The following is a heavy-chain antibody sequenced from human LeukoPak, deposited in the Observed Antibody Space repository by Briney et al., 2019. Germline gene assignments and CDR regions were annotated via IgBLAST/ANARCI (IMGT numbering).Heavy chain of an antibody. V-gene: IGHV3-23*01. Sequence: GGSLRLSCVASGFAFRSYAMSWVRQAPGKGLEWVSAISGSGGSTYYADSVKGRFTISRDNSENTLYLQVNSLRAEDTAVYYCAKDPLVRGLTYDIWGQGTLVTVSS. D-gene: IGHD3-10*01. CDR2: ISGSGGST. J-gene: IGHJ4*02. CDR3: AKDPLVRGLTYDI. CDR1: GFAFRSYA.